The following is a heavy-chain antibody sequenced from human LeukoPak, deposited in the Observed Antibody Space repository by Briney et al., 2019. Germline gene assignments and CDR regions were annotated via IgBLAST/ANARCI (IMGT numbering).Heavy chain of an antibody. D-gene: IGHD6-19*01. CDR2: ISAYNGNT. J-gene: IGHJ2*01. CDR1: GYTFTSYG. CDR3: ATALRYSSGWYNWYFDL. V-gene: IGHV1-18*01. Sequence: ASVKVSCKASGYTFTSYGISCVRQAPGQGLEWMGWISAYNGNTNYAQKLQGRVTMTTDTSTSTAYMELRSLRSEDTAVYYCATALRYSSGWYNWYFDLWGRGTLVTVSS.